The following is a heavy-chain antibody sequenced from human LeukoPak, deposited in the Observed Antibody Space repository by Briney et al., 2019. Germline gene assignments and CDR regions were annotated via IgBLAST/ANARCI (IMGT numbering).Heavy chain of an antibody. CDR3: ARLPLYSSGWLVDY. V-gene: IGHV4-59*08. CDR2: IYYSGST. D-gene: IGHD6-19*01. J-gene: IGHJ4*02. CDR1: GGSISSYY. Sequence: SETLSLTCTVSGGSISSYYWSWIRQPPGKGLEWIGDIYYSGSTNYNPSLKSRVTISVATPKSQFSLKLSSVTAADTAVYYCARLPLYSSGWLVDYWGQGTLVTVSS.